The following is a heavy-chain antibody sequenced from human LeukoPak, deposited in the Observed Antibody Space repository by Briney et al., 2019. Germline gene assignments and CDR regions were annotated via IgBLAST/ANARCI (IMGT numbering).Heavy chain of an antibody. CDR2: ITGSGVTT. CDR1: GFSFTDYA. CDR3: AKDEDNSGYYLRYFDY. V-gene: IGHV3-23*01. J-gene: IGHJ4*02. Sequence: PGGSLRLSCATSGFSFTDYAMSWVRQAPGKGLGWVSTITGSGVTTYYADFVKGRFSISRDISENTVYLHMNSLRAEDTAVYYCAKDEDNSGYYLRYFDYWGQGTLVTVST. D-gene: IGHD3-22*01.